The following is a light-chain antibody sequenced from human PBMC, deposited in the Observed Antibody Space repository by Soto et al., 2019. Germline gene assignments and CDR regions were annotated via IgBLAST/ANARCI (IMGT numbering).Light chain of an antibody. CDR3: QQSYSTPLT. CDR1: QSISSY. CDR2: AAS. V-gene: IGKV1-39*01. J-gene: IGKJ4*01. Sequence: DLQMTQSPSSLSASVGDRVTITCRASQSISSYLNWYQQKPGKAPKLLIYAASSLQSGVPSRFSGSGSGTDFTLTISSLQPEDFATYYCQQSYSTPLTFGGGTNVEIK.